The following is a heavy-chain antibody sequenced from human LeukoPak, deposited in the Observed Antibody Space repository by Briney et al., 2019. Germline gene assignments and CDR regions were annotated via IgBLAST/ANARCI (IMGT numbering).Heavy chain of an antibody. CDR3: AREGRSGSNWFDP. CDR2: ISSSGSTI. CDR1: GFTFSSYE. J-gene: IGHJ5*02. D-gene: IGHD3-3*01. V-gene: IGHV3-48*03. Sequence: GGSLRLSCAASGFTFSSYEMNWVRQAPGKGLEWVSYISSSGSTIYYADSVKGRFTISRDNAKNSLYLQMNSLRAEDTAVYYCAREGRSGSNWFDPWGQGTLVTVSS.